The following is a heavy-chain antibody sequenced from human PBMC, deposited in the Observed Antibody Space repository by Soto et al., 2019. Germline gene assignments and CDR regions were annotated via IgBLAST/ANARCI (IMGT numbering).Heavy chain of an antibody. D-gene: IGHD6-13*01. CDR2: ISYDGSNK. V-gene: IGHV3-30*03. J-gene: IGHJ4*02. Sequence: QVQLVESGGGVVQPGRSLRLSCAASGFTFSSYGMHWVRQAPGKGLEWVAVISYDGSNKYYADSVKGRFTISRDNSKNTLYLQMNSLRAEDTAVYYCAAAAGFLFWGQGTLVTVSS. CDR1: GFTFSSYG. CDR3: AAAAGFLF.